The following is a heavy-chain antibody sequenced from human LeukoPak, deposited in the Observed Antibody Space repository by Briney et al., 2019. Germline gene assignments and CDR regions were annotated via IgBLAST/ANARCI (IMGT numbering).Heavy chain of an antibody. D-gene: IGHD6-13*01. CDR3: ARGSSRRGNWFDP. CDR2: INHSGST. J-gene: IGHJ5*02. CDR1: GGSFSGYY. V-gene: IGHV4-34*01. Sequence: SETLSLTCAVYGGSFSGYYWSWIRQPPGKGLEWIGEINHSGSTNYNPSLKSRVTISVDTSKNQLSLKLSSVTAADTAVYYCARGSSRRGNWFDPWGQGTLVTVSS.